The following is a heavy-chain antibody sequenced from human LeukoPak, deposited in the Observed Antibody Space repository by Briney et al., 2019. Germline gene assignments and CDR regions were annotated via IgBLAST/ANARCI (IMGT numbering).Heavy chain of an antibody. CDR2: INHSGST. V-gene: IGHV4-34*01. Sequence: SETLSLTCAVYGGSFSGYYWSWIRQPPGKGLEWIGEINHSGSTYYNPSLKSRVTISVDTSKDQFSLKLSSVTAADTAVYYCARYSSGYFFHFDYWGQGTLVTVSS. CDR3: ARYSSGYFFHFDY. CDR1: GGSFSGYY. J-gene: IGHJ4*02. D-gene: IGHD3-22*01.